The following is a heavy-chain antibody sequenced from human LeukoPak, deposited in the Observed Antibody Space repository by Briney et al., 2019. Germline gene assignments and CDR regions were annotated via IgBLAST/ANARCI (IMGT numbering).Heavy chain of an antibody. CDR2: ISGSTGRT. D-gene: IGHD2-15*01. CDR3: APRVVGSAPFDY. CDR1: GFTFSTYA. J-gene: IGHJ4*02. Sequence: GGPLRLSCAASGFTFSTYAMSWVRQAPGKGLEWVSAISGSTGRTYYADSVKGRFTISRDNSKNTLYMQMNNLRAEDTAVYYCAPRVVGSAPFDYWGQGTLVTVSS. V-gene: IGHV3-23*01.